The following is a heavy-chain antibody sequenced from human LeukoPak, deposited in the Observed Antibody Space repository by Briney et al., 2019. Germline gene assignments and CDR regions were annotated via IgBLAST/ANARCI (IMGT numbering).Heavy chain of an antibody. CDR1: GFTFSDYY. CDR3: ARRGYNWNAIDY. D-gene: IGHD1-20*01. J-gene: IGHJ4*02. V-gene: IGHV3-11*01. Sequence: GGSLRLSCAASGFTFSDYYMSWIRQAPGKGLEWVSYISSSGSTLYYADSVKGRITISRDNAKNSLYLQMNSLRAEDTAVYYCARRGYNWNAIDYWGQGTLVTVSS. CDR2: ISSSGSTL.